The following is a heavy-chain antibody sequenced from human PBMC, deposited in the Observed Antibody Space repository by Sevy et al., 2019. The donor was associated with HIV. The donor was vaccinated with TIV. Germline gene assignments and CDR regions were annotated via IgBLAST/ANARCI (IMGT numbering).Heavy chain of an antibody. CDR2: INPMNGDT. V-gene: IGHV1-2*06. J-gene: IGHJ5*02. Sequence: ASVKVSCKASGYNFIGYYVHWVRQAPGQGLEWIGRINPMNGDTKYAQKFQGRVTMTRDMSVSTAFMEVSRLKSDDTAIYYSEGQTSGWYDWFDPWGQGTLVTVSS. CDR1: GYNFIGYY. D-gene: IGHD6-19*01. CDR3: EGQTSGWYDWFDP.